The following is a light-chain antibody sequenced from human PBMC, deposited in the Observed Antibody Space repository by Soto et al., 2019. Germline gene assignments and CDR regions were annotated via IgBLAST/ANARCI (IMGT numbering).Light chain of an antibody. J-gene: IGLJ3*02. CDR1: SSDVGGSKY. CDR3: GSYAPFDPMV. Sequence: QSALTQPASVSGSPGQSITISCTGTSSDVGGSKYVAWYQQPPGKAPRIIIYDVSDRPSGVSYRFSGSKSGNTASLTITGLQGEDEADYYCGSYAPFDPMVFGGGTKLTVL. V-gene: IGLV2-14*01. CDR2: DVS.